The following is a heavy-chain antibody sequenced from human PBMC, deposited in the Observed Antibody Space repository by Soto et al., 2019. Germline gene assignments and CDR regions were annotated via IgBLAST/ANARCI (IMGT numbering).Heavy chain of an antibody. CDR3: ARACSSTSCYDVFDY. CDR2: IYASGST. CDR1: GGSISSSY. D-gene: IGHD2-2*01. Sequence: SETLSLTCTVSGGSISSSYWSWIRQPAGRGLEWIGRIYASGSTNYNPSLKSRVTMSVDTSKNQFSLKLRSVTAADTAVYYCARACSSTSCYDVFDYWGQGTLVTVSS. V-gene: IGHV4-4*07. J-gene: IGHJ4*02.